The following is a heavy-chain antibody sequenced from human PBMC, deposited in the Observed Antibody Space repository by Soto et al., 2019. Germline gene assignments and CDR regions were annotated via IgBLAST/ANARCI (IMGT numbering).Heavy chain of an antibody. CDR1: GGTVASSHW. D-gene: IGHD2-15*01. Sequence: SETLSLTCGVSGGTVASSHWWSWVRQSPGRGLEWIGNVYHTGDTNFNPSLQSRVTFSVDKSNNQFSLRLTSVTAADTAVYFCARKQAGYFSGIDYWGQGTLVTVSS. J-gene: IGHJ4*02. CDR3: ARKQAGYFSGIDY. V-gene: IGHV4-4*02. CDR2: VYHTGDT.